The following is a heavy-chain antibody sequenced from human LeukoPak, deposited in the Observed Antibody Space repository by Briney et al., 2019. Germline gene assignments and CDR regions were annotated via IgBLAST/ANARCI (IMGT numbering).Heavy chain of an antibody. D-gene: IGHD1-1*01. V-gene: IGHV4-59*01. CDR1: GGSISSYY. CDR2: IYYSGST. Sequence: SETLSLTCTVSGGSISSYYWSWIRQPPGKGLEWIGYIYYSGSTNYNPSLKSRVTISVDTSKNQFSLKLSSVTAADTAVYYCARDGAIQLERRGYYYGMDVWGKGTTVTVSP. J-gene: IGHJ6*04. CDR3: ARDGAIQLERRGYYYGMDV.